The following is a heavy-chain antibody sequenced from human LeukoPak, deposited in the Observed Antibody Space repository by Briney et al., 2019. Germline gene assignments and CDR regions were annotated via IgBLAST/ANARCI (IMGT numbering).Heavy chain of an antibody. CDR1: GFTFSSYS. Sequence: SGGSLRLSCAASGFTFSSYSMNWVRQAPGKGLEWVSSISSSSSYIYYADSVKGRFTISRDNAKNSLYLQMNSLRAEDTAVYYCARDPVVPAAYGNWFDPWGQGTLVTVSS. J-gene: IGHJ5*02. D-gene: IGHD2-2*01. CDR2: ISSSSSYI. V-gene: IGHV3-21*01. CDR3: ARDPVVPAAYGNWFDP.